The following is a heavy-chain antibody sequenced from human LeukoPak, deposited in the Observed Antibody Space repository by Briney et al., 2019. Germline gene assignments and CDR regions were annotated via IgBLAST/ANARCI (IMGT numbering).Heavy chain of an antibody. D-gene: IGHD3-10*01. J-gene: IGHJ4*02. Sequence: SETLSLTCTVSGYSISTGYYWDWIRQPPGKGLEWIGTFYHGGSTYYNPSLKSRVTISVDTSKNQFSLKLSSVTAADTAVYYCARYYYGSGSYFRNYFDYWGQGTLVTVSS. CDR2: FYHGGST. CDR1: GYSISTGYY. V-gene: IGHV4-38-2*02. CDR3: ARYYYGSGSYFRNYFDY.